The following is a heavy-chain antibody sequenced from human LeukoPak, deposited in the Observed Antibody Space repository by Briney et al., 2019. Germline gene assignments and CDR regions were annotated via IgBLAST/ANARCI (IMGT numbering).Heavy chain of an antibody. J-gene: IGHJ4*02. Sequence: PGGSLRLSCAASGFTVSGTYMSWVRQAPGKGLEWVSSISDSNTYIYYADSVEGRFTISRDNAKNSLYLQMNSLRAEDTAVYYCARDPGWRLEGYFDYWGQGTLVTVSS. CDR3: ARDPGWRLEGYFDY. CDR2: ISDSNTYI. V-gene: IGHV3-21*01. D-gene: IGHD1-1*01. CDR1: GFTVSGTY.